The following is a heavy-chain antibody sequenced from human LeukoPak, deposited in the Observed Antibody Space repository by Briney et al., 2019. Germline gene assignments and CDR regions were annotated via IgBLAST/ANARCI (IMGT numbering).Heavy chain of an antibody. Sequence: SETLSPTCTVSGGSMNNYYWIWIRQPPGKGLEWIGYIYYSGNTNYNPSLKSRVTILVDTSKKQFSLKLRSVTAADTAVYHCARWYYDTSGRYFDYWGQGTLVTVSS. CDR1: GGSMNNYY. J-gene: IGHJ4*02. CDR2: IYYSGNT. V-gene: IGHV4-59*13. CDR3: ARWYYDTSGRYFDY. D-gene: IGHD3-22*01.